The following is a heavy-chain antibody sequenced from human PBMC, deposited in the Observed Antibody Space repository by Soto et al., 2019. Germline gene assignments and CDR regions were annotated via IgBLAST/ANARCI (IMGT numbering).Heavy chain of an antibody. Sequence: SETRSLTCTVSGGSISSYYWSWIRQPPGKGLEWIGYIYYSGSTNYNPSLKSRVTISVDTSKNQFSLKLSSVTAADTAVYYCSGVVVTADDAFDIWGQGTMVTV. D-gene: IGHD2-21*02. CDR1: GGSISSYY. V-gene: IGHV4-59*08. CDR2: IYYSGST. CDR3: SGVVVTADDAFDI. J-gene: IGHJ3*02.